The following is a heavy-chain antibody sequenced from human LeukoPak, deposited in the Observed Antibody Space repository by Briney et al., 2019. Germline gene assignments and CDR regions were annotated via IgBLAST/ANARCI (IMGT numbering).Heavy chain of an antibody. Sequence: PSETLSLTCTVSGGSISSGSYYWSWIRQPAGKGLEWIGRIYTSGSTNYNPSLKSRVTISVDTSKNQFSLKLSSVTAADTAVYYCARRMVRGVSRGLADYFDYWGQGTLVTVSS. CDR1: GGSISSGSYY. CDR2: IYTSGST. V-gene: IGHV4-61*02. J-gene: IGHJ4*02. CDR3: ARRMVRGVSRGLADYFDY. D-gene: IGHD3-10*01.